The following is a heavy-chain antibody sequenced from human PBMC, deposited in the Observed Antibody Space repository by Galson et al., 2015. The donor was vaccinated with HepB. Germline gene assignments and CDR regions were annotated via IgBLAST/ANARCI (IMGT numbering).Heavy chain of an antibody. CDR1: GFTFTTSA. CDR3: AAVSYGSGSRLIRGFDP. CDR2: IVVGSGIT. J-gene: IGHJ5*02. Sequence: SVKVSCKASGFTFTTSAVQWARQARGQRLEWIGWIVVGSGITNYAQQFQERVTITTDMSTSTAYMELSSLRSDDTTVYYCAAVSYGSGSRLIRGFDPWGQGTLVTVSS. D-gene: IGHD3-10*01. V-gene: IGHV1-58*01.